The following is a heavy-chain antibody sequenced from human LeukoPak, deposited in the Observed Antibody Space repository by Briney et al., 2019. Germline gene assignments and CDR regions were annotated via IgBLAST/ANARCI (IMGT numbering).Heavy chain of an antibody. V-gene: IGHV3-21*01. CDR1: GFTFSSYS. D-gene: IGHD2-2*01. CDR2: ISSSTGYI. CDR3: ARVKYCSGTSCYGGDY. Sequence: GGSLRLSCAASGFTFSSYSMNWVRQAPGKGLEWVSSISSSTGYIYYADSVKGRFTISRDNAKNSLYLQMSSLRAEDTALYYCARVKYCSGTSCYGGDYWGQGTLVTVSS. J-gene: IGHJ4*02.